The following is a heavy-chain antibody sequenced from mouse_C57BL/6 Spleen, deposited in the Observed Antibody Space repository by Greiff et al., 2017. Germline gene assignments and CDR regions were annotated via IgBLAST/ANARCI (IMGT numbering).Heavy chain of an antibody. Sequence: QVQLQHSGPELVKPGASVKISCKASGYAFSSSWMNWVKQRPGKGLEWIGRIYPGDGDTNYNGKFKGKATLTADKSSSTAYMQLSSLTSEDSAVYFCAGDWGFFDYWGQGTTLTVSS. J-gene: IGHJ2*01. D-gene: IGHD4-1*01. CDR3: AGDWGFFDY. CDR1: GYAFSSSW. CDR2: IYPGDGDT. V-gene: IGHV1-82*01.